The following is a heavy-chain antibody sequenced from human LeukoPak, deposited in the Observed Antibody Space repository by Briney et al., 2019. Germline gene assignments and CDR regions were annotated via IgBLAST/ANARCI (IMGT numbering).Heavy chain of an antibody. CDR2: ISGSGGST. D-gene: IGHD3-10*01. CDR3: AKNMVRGARNWFDP. Sequence: GGSLRLSCAASGFTFSSYGMSWVRQAPGKGLEWVSAISGSGGSTYYADSVKGRFTISRDNSKNTLYLQMNSLRVEDTAVYYCAKNMVRGARNWFDPWGQGTLVTVSS. CDR1: GFTFSSYG. V-gene: IGHV3-23*01. J-gene: IGHJ5*02.